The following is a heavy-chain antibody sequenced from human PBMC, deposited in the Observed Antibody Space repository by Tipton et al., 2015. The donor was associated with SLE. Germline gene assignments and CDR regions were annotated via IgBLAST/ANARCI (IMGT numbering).Heavy chain of an antibody. CDR2: IYYSGST. D-gene: IGHD1-26*01. V-gene: IGHV4-39*07. J-gene: IGHJ4*02. Sequence: TLSLTCTVSGGSISSSSYYWGWIRQPPGKGLEWIGSIYYSGSTYYNPSLKSRVTISVNTSKNQFSLKLSSVTAADTAVYYCARGPDGWDLRHFDYWGQGTLVTVSS. CDR3: ARGPDGWDLRHFDY. CDR1: GGSISSSSYY.